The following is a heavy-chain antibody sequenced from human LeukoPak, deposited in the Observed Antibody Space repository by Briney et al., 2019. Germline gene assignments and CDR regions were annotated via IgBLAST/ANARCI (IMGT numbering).Heavy chain of an antibody. CDR1: GSTFSSYA. Sequence: GGSLRLSCAASGSTFSSYAMHWVRQAPGKGLEWVAVISYDGSNKYYADSVKGRFTISRDNSKNTLYLQMNSLRAEDTAVYYCASIYSIHDYWGQGTLVTVSS. J-gene: IGHJ4*02. D-gene: IGHD6-13*01. V-gene: IGHV3-30-3*01. CDR3: ASIYSIHDY. CDR2: ISYDGSNK.